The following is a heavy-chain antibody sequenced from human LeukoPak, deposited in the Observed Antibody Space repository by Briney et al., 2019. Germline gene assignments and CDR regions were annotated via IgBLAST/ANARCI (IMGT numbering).Heavy chain of an antibody. CDR2: ISAYNGDT. V-gene: IGHV1-18*01. J-gene: IGHJ4*02. CDR1: GYTFTSYG. Sequence: GASVKVSCKASGYTFTSYGISWVRQAPGQGLEWMGWISAYNGDTNYAQKFQGRVTMTTDTSTSTAYMDLRSLRSDDTAVYYCASNPDYDSSGYNWGQGTLVTVSS. D-gene: IGHD3-22*01. CDR3: ASNPDYDSSGYN.